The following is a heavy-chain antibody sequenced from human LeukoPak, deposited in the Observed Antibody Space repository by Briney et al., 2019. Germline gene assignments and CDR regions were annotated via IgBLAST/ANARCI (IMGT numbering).Heavy chain of an antibody. Sequence: PSETLSLTCTVSGGSISSSSYYWCGIRQPPGKGLEWIGSIYYSGSTYYNPSLKSRVTISVDTSKNQFSLKLSSVTAADTAVYYCARQNYDFWSGYYPFDYWGQGTLVTVSS. V-gene: IGHV4-39*01. CDR2: IYYSGST. CDR1: GGSISSSSYY. J-gene: IGHJ4*02. D-gene: IGHD3-3*01. CDR3: ARQNYDFWSGYYPFDY.